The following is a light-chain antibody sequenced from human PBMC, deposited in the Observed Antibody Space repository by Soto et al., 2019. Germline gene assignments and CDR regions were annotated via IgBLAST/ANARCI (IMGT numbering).Light chain of an antibody. Sequence: QPVLTQSPSASASLGASVKLTCTLSSGHSNYAIAWHQQQPEKGPRYLMELNSDGSPSKGDGSPDRFSGSSSEAERYLTISRLQSEDEADYYWQTWGTGTYVVFGRGTKLTV. J-gene: IGLJ2*01. CDR3: QTWGTGTYVV. V-gene: IGLV4-69*01. CDR1: SGHSNYA. CDR2: LNSDGSP.